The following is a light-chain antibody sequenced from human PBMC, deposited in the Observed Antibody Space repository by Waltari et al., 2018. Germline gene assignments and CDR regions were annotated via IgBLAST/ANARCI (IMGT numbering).Light chain of an antibody. CDR3: MQALQTPRT. V-gene: IGKV2-28*01. CDR2: WCS. Sequence: DIVMTQSPLSLPVTPGEPASISCRSSPSLLHSNGNTYLDWYLQKPGQSPQVLIYWCSNRASGVPYRFSGSGSGTDFTLKISRVEAEDVGVYYCMQALQTPRTFGQGTRLEIK. CDR1: PSLLHSNGNTY. J-gene: IGKJ5*01.